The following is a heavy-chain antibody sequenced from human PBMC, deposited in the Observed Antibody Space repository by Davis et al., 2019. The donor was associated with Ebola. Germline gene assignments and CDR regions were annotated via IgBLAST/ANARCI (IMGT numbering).Heavy chain of an antibody. V-gene: IGHV3-23*01. CDR1: GFTFSSYW. CDR3: ASPRSYGYEAYYYYGMDV. J-gene: IGHJ6*04. Sequence: GESLKISCAASGFTFSSYWMHWVRQAPGKGLEWVSAISGSGGSTYYADSVKGRFTISRDNSKNTLYLQMNSLRAEDTAVYYCASPRSYGYEAYYYYGMDVWGKGTTVTVSS. CDR2: ISGSGGST. D-gene: IGHD5-18*01.